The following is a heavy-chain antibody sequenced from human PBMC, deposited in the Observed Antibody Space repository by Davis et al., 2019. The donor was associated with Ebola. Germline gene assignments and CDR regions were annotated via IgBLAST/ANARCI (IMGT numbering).Heavy chain of an antibody. J-gene: IGHJ4*02. CDR1: RGSVSSGNYY. Sequence: PSETPSLTCTVSRGSVSSGNYYWSWIRQPPGKGLEWIGYIYYSGSTNYNPSLKSRVTISVDTSTNQFSLKLSSVTAADTAVYYCAREGWNYPDFWGQGTLVTVSS. V-gene: IGHV4-61*01. D-gene: IGHD6-19*01. CDR3: AREGWNYPDF. CDR2: IYYSGST.